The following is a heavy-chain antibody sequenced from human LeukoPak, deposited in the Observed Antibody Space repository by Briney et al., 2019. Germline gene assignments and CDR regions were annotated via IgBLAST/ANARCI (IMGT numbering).Heavy chain of an antibody. CDR1: GGSFSGYY. V-gene: IGHV4-34*01. Sequence: SETLSLTCAVYGGSFSGYYWSWICHPPATGLDCIGEINHNGSTNYNPSLTSPVTISVNTSKNQFSLQLSSVTAADTPVYYCARGGGSSWHSTILDYWGQGTLVTVSS. D-gene: IGHD6-13*01. CDR2: INHNGST. CDR3: ARGGGSSWHSTILDY. J-gene: IGHJ4*02.